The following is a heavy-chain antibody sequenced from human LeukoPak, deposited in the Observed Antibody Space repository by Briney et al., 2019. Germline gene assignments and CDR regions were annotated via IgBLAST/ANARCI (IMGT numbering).Heavy chain of an antibody. Sequence: PGGSLRLSCAASGFTFSSYAMSWVRQAPGKGLEWVSAISGSGGSTYYADSVKGRFTISRDNSKNTLYLQMNSLRAEDTAVYYCAKDIGIAAADENAFDIWGQGTMVTVSS. D-gene: IGHD6-13*01. CDR1: GFTFSSYA. CDR2: ISGSGGST. V-gene: IGHV3-23*01. CDR3: AKDIGIAAADENAFDI. J-gene: IGHJ3*02.